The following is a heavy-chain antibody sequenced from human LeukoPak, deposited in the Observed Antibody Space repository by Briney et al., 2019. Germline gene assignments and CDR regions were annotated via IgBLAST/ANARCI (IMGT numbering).Heavy chain of an antibody. D-gene: IGHD2-15*01. V-gene: IGHV1-46*01. CDR2: INPSGGST. CDR3: ARDSVVVSATPRLYYYYYYMDV. Sequence: GASVTISFKASGYTFTSYYMHWVRQAPGQGLEWMRIINPSGGSTSYAQKFQGRVTMTRDTSTSTVYIELSSLRSEDTAVYYCARDSVVVSATPRLYYYYYYMDVWGKGTTFTVSS. J-gene: IGHJ6*03. CDR1: GYTFTSYY.